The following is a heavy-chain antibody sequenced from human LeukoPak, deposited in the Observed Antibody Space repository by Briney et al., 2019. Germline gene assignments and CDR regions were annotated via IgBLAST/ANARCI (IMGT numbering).Heavy chain of an antibody. CDR2: IYPGDSDT. V-gene: IGHV5-51*01. D-gene: IGHD5-18*01. CDR3: ARHYGYSYGTLYLDY. Sequence: EESLKISCKGSGYSFTSYWIGWVRQMPGKGLEWMGIIYPGDSDTRYSPSFQGQVTISADKSITTAYLQWSSLKASDTAMYYCARHYGYSYGTLYLDYWGQGTLVTVSS. CDR1: GYSFTSYW. J-gene: IGHJ4*02.